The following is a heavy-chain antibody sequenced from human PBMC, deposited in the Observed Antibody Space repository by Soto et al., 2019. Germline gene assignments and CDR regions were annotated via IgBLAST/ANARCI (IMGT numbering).Heavy chain of an antibody. J-gene: IGHJ5*02. Sequence: GGPLILTSAGDGGPVRGSCRSWIRQAPGKGLEWLSYISPGSRYPAYADSVKGRFTISRDNAKRSLYLQMMSLTAEVTAIYYCVIGGGGGLFAPWGQGTTVTVSS. D-gene: IGHD2-15*01. CDR1: GGPVRGSC. V-gene: IGHV3-11*06. CDR3: VIGGGGGLFAP. CDR2: ISPGSRYP.